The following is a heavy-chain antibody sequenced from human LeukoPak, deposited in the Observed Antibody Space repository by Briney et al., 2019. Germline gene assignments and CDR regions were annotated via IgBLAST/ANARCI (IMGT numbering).Heavy chain of an antibody. CDR1: GGSISSGDYY. V-gene: IGHV4-39*07. CDR3: ASRGGIWSSIAALKSSTNWFDP. D-gene: IGHD6-6*01. CDR2: INHSGST. Sequence: PSETLSLTCTVSGGSISSGDYYWSWIRQPPGKGLEWIGEINHSGSTNYNPSLKSRVTISVDTSKNQFSLKLSSVTAADTAVYYCASRGGIWSSIAALKSSTNWFDPWGQGTLVTVSS. J-gene: IGHJ5*02.